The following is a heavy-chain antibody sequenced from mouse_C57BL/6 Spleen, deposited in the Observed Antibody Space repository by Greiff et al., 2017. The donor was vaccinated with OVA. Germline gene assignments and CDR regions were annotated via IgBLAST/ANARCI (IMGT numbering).Heavy chain of an antibody. CDR2: IWSDGST. D-gene: IGHD2-3*01. Sequence: QVQLKQSGPGLVAPSQSLSITCTVSGFSLTSYGVHWVRQPPGKGLEWLVVIWSDGSTTYNSALKSRLGISKDNSKSQVFLKMNSLQTADTAMYYCARPWDDGYYSAWFAYWGQGTLVTVSA. CDR3: ARPWDDGYYSAWFAY. V-gene: IGHV2-6*03. J-gene: IGHJ3*01. CDR1: GFSLTSYG.